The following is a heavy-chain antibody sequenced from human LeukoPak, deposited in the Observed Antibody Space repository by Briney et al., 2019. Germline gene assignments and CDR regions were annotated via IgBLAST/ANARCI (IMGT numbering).Heavy chain of an antibody. Sequence: ASVKVSCKASGYTFTSYYMHWVRQAPGQGLEWMGLINPTGGSTGYAQKFQGRVTMTRDMSTSTDYMELSSLRSEDTAIYYCARGDTIFGVVIHAFDIWGQGTMVTVSS. CDR1: GYTFTSYY. J-gene: IGHJ3*02. D-gene: IGHD3-3*01. CDR3: ARGDTIFGVVIHAFDI. V-gene: IGHV1-46*01. CDR2: INPTGGST.